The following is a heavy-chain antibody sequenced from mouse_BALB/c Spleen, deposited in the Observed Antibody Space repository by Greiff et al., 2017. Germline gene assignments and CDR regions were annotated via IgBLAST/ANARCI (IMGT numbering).Heavy chain of an antibody. V-gene: IGHV7-3*02. CDR1: GFTFTDYY. CDR2: IRNKANGYTT. Sequence: EVQRVESGGGLVQPGGSLRLSCATSGFTFTDYYMSWVRQPPGKALEWLGFIRNKANGYTTEYSASVKGRFTISRDNSQSILYLQMNTLRAEDSATYYCAREASQFAYWGQGTLVTVSA. CDR3: AREASQFAY. J-gene: IGHJ3*01.